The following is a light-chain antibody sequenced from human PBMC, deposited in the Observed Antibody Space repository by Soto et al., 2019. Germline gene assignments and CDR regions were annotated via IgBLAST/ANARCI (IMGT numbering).Light chain of an antibody. J-gene: IGLJ1*01. CDR1: SSDVGGYNY. CDR2: EVS. CDR3: SSYTSSRAYV. V-gene: IGLV2-14*01. Sequence: QSVLTHPASVSGSPGQSSTISCAGTSSDVGGYNYVSWYQQQSGKAPKLMIHEVSNRPSGVSNRFSGSKSGNTASLTISGLQAEDEADYYCSSYTSSRAYVFGIGTKVTVL.